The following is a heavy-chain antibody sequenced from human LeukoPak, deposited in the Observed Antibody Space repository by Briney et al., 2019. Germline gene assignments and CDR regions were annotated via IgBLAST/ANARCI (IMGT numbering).Heavy chain of an antibody. CDR2: IYYSGST. D-gene: IGHD6-19*01. CDR1: GGSISSSY. CDR3: ATARGYSSEYK. Sequence: SETLSLTCTVSGGSISSSYWSWIRQPPGKGLEWIAYIYYSGSTNFNPSLKSRVTISVDTSKNQFSLNLSSVTAADTAVYYCATARGYSSEYKWGQGTLVTVSS. V-gene: IGHV4-59*01. J-gene: IGHJ4*02.